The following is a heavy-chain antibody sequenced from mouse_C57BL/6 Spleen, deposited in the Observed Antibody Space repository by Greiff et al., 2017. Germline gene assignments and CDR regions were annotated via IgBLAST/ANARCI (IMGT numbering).Heavy chain of an antibody. V-gene: IGHV5-4*01. CDR1: GFTFSSYA. CDR2: SDGGSYT. D-gene: IGHD2-3*01. CDR3: ARSYDGYYYFDY. Sequence: VQLKQSGGGLVKPGGSLKLSCAASGFTFSSYAISDGGSYTYYPDNVKGRFTISRDNAKNNLYLQMSHLKSEDTAMYYCARSYDGYYYFDYWGQGTTLTVSS. J-gene: IGHJ2*01.